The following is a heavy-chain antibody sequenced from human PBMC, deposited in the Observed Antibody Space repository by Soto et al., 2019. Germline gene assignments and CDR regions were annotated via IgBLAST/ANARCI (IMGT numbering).Heavy chain of an antibody. CDR3: TTTIVATITGGPLDY. V-gene: IGHV3-15*07. CDR2: IKSKINGGTT. Sequence: GGSLRLSCAASGFIFSDTWMNWVRQAPGKGLEWVGRIKSKINGGTTDYVVFVKGRFTISRDDSKDTLFLQMNSLKTDDTAVYYCTTTIVATITGGPLDYWGQGTLVTVSS. J-gene: IGHJ4*02. CDR1: GFIFSDTW. D-gene: IGHD5-12*01.